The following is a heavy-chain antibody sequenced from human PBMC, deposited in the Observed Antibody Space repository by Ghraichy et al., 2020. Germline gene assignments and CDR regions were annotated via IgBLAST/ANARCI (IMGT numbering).Heavy chain of an antibody. D-gene: IGHD3-10*01. CDR3: ARDTDYGSGSWGSDN. Sequence: ASVKVSCKSSGYAFTDYPMSWVRQAPGQVLEWLGWINTKTGSPTYAEGFTGRFVFSLDTSVSTAYLQISSLKAEDSALYYCARDTDYGSGSWGSDNWGQGTMVTVSS. CDR1: GYAFTDYP. CDR2: INTKTGSP. V-gene: IGHV7-4-1*02. J-gene: IGHJ4*02.